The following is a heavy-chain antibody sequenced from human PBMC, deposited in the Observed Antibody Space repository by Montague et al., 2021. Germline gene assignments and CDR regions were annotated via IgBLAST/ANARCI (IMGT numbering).Heavy chain of an antibody. CDR2: IEWDDQK. V-gene: IGHV2-70*01. D-gene: IGHD6-19*01. CDR3: ARINKELGSENGQWLDFDY. Sequence: PALVKPTQTLTLTCSLSGFSLSSIGTCVSWIRQPPGKALEWLALIEWDDQKYYTKSLAARLTISRDTSQNQVVLRMTDLDPVDTATCFCARINKELGSENGQWLDFDYWGQGILVTVSS. CDR1: GFSLSSIGTC. J-gene: IGHJ4*02.